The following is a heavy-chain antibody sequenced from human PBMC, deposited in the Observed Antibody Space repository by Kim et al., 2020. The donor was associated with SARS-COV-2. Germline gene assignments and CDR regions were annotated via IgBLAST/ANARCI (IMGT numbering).Heavy chain of an antibody. CDR2: IIPIFGTA. Sequence: SVKVSCNASGGTFSSYAISWVRQAPGQGLEWMGGIIPIFGTANYAQKFQGRVTITADESTSTAYMELSSLRSEDTAVYYCARRGTSNRYSGYDVRFDYWGQGTLVPVSS. J-gene: IGHJ4*02. V-gene: IGHV1-69*13. CDR3: ARRGTSNRYSGYDVRFDY. D-gene: IGHD5-12*01. CDR1: GGTFSSYA.